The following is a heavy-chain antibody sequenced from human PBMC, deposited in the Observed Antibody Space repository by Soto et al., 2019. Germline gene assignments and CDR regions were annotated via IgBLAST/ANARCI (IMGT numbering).Heavy chain of an antibody. J-gene: IGHJ4*02. V-gene: IGHV3-21*01. CDR3: ARAFAGTSSSDY. Sequence: GRSLRLSCAASGFSFSSYSMIWVRQAPGEGLEWVSFITSSSSPIFYAASVQGRFTISRDNAKNSLYLQMNGLRAEDTAVYYWARAFAGTSSSDYWGQGTLVTVSS. CDR1: GFSFSSYS. CDR2: ITSSSSPI. D-gene: IGHD6-13*01.